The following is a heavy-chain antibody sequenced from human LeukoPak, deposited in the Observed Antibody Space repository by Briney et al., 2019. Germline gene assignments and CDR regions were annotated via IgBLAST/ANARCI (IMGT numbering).Heavy chain of an antibody. CDR3: ARHEYSSGWPEQGDAFDI. J-gene: IGHJ3*02. CDR1: GYSFTSYW. CDR2: IYPGDSDT. D-gene: IGHD6-19*01. V-gene: IGHV5-51*01. Sequence: GESLKISCKGSGYSFTSYWIGWVRQMPGKGLEWMGIIYPGDSDTRYSPSFQGQVTISADKSISTAYLQWSSLKASDTAMYYCARHEYSSGWPEQGDAFDIWGQGTMVTVSS.